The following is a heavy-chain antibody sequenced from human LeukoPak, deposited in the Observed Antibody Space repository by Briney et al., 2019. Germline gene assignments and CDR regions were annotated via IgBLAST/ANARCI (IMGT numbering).Heavy chain of an antibody. Sequence: GGSLRLSCAASGFTFTNYAMIWVRQAPGKGLEWVSVISASGGSTYYADSVKGRFTISRDDSKSTLYLQMNSLRAEDTALYYCAKGRTSSCYTAIEGWGQGTLVTVSS. V-gene: IGHV3-23*01. CDR3: AKGRTSSCYTAIEG. CDR1: GFTFTNYA. D-gene: IGHD2-2*02. J-gene: IGHJ4*02. CDR2: ISASGGST.